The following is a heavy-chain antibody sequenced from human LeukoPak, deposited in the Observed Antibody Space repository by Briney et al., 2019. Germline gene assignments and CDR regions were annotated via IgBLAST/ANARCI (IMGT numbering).Heavy chain of an antibody. CDR3: AKDREYSSSWSTLGY. D-gene: IGHD6-13*01. CDR1: GFTFRSYA. J-gene: IGHJ4*02. Sequence: GGSLGLSCAASGFTFRSYAMSWVRQAPGKGLEWVSGISASGGSTYYADSVKGRFTISRDNSKNTLYLQVNSLRAEDTAVYYCAKDREYSSSWSTLGYWGQGTLVTVSS. CDR2: ISASGGST. V-gene: IGHV3-23*01.